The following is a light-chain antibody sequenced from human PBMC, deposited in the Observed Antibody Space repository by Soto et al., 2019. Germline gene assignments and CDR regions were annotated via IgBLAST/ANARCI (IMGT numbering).Light chain of an antibody. CDR1: QSVSSSY. V-gene: IGKV3-20*01. CDR3: QQYGSPTWT. Sequence: EIVLTQSPGTLSLSPGERATLSCRASQSVSSSYLAWYQQKPGQAPRLLIYAASSRATGIPDRFSGSGSGTDFTLTITRLEPEDFAVYYCQQYGSPTWTFGQGTKVDIK. J-gene: IGKJ1*01. CDR2: AAS.